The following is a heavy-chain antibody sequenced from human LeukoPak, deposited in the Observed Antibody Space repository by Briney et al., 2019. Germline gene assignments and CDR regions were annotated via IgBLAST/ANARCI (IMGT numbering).Heavy chain of an antibody. V-gene: IGHV1-2*06. D-gene: IGHD6-19*01. CDR3: ARGRRYSSGWFRAVYYYYYGMDV. CDR1: GYTFTGYY. J-gene: IGHJ6*02. CDR2: INPNSGGT. Sequence: GASVKVSCKASGYTFTGYYMHWVRQAPEQGLEWMGRINPNSGGTNYAQKFQGRVTMTRDTSISTAYMELSGLRSDDTAVYYCARGRRYSSGWFRAVYYYYYGMDVWGQGTTVTVSS.